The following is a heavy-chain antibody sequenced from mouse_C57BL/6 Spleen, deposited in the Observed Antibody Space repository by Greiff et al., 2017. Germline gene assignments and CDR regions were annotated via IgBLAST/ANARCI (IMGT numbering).Heavy chain of an antibody. D-gene: IGHD6-5*01. CDR1: GYTFTDYY. CDR2: INPNSGGT. V-gene: IGHV1-26*01. CDR3: ASRPTMDY. Sequence: EFQLQQSGPELVKPGASVKISCKASGYTFTDYYMNWVKQSHGKSLEWIGDINPNSGGTSYNQKFKGKSTLTVDKSSSTTYMELRSLTSEASAVYYCASRPTMDYWGQGTSATVSS. J-gene: IGHJ4*01.